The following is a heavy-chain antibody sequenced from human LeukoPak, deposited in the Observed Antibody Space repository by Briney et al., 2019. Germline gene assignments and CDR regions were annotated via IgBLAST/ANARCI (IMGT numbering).Heavy chain of an antibody. Sequence: PGGSLRLSCAASRFTFSDHYMDWVRQAPGKGLEWLGRIRNKANSYTTEYAASVKGRFTISRDDSKNSLYLQMNSLKTEDTAVYYCTRAKTFDFDIWGQGTMVTVSS. CDR2: IRNKANSYTT. CDR3: TRAKTFDFDI. D-gene: IGHD3-9*01. V-gene: IGHV3-72*01. J-gene: IGHJ3*02. CDR1: RFTFSDHY.